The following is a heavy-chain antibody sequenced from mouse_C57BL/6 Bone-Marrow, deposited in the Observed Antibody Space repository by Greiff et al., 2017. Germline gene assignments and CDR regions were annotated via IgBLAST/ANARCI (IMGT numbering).Heavy chain of an antibody. CDR3: ARSPPLYYYGSSYWFAY. V-gene: IGHV1-18*01. CDR2: INPNNGGT. J-gene: IGHJ3*01. Sequence: VQLKQSGPELVKPGASVKIPCKASGYTFTDYNMDWVKQSHGKSLEWIGDINPNNGGTIYNQKFKGKATLTVDKSSSTAYMELRSLTSEDTAVYYCARSPPLYYYGSSYWFAYWGQGTLVTVSA. D-gene: IGHD1-1*01. CDR1: GYTFTDYN.